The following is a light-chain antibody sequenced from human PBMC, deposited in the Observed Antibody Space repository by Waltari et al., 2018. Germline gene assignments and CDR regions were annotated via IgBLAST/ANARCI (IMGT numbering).Light chain of an antibody. Sequence: QSALTPPASVSGSPGQSITISCTGTNSDVGAYNYVSWYQQHPFKAPKVMIDDVNNRPAGASNRFSGSKYGNTASLTISGLPAEDEAVYYCCSYAGSSTWVFGGWTKLTVL. CDR1: NSDVGAYNY. CDR3: CSYAGSSTWV. J-gene: IGLJ3*02. V-gene: IGLV2-23*02. CDR2: DVN.